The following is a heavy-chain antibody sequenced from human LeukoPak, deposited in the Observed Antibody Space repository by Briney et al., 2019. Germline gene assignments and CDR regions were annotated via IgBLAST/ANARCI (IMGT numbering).Heavy chain of an antibody. CDR2: ISAYNGNT. CDR1: GHTFTSYG. Sequence: ASVKVSCKASGHTFTSYGISWVRQAPGQGLEWMGWISAYNGNTNYAQKLQGRVTMTTDTSTSTAYMELRSLRSDDTAVYYCAAGGGYTAMDKNFDYWGQGTLVTVSS. D-gene: IGHD5-18*01. CDR3: AAGGGYTAMDKNFDY. V-gene: IGHV1-18*01. J-gene: IGHJ4*02.